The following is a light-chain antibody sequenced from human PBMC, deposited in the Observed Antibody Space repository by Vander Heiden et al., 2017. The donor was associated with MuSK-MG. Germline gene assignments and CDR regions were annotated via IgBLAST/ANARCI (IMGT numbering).Light chain of an antibody. CDR3: QQYDNLPYT. CDR1: QDIYNY. CDR2: GAS. Sequence: DIQMTQSPSSLSASVGDRVTITCQASQDIYNYLNWYQQKPGKAPRLLIYGASNLETGVPSRFSGSGSGTDFTFTISSLQPEDIASYYCQQYDNLPYTFGQGTKLGIK. J-gene: IGKJ2*01. V-gene: IGKV1-33*01.